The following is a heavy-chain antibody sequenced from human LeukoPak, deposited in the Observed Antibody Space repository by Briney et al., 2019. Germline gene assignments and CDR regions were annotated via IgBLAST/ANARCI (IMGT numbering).Heavy chain of an antibody. D-gene: IGHD3-22*01. Sequence: GGSQKLSCRASGFILKRCNVNGLRQAPGKGLEWVSSISSSSSYIYYADSVKGRFTLSRDNAKNSLYLQMNSLRAEDTAVYYYTSERKTLVVLDASFPWGQGTLVTVSS. J-gene: IGHJ5*02. V-gene: IGHV3-21*01. CDR2: ISSSSSYI. CDR1: GFILKRCN. CDR3: TSERKTLVVLDASFP.